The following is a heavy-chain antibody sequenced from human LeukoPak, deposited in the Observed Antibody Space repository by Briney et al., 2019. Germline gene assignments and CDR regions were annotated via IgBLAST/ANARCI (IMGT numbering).Heavy chain of an antibody. CDR2: IIPILGIA. Sequence: GASVKVSCKASGGTFSSYAISWVRQAPGQGLEWMGRIIPILGIANYAQKFQGRVTMTRDTSTSTVYMELSRLRSDDTAVYYCARDLGGGHCSSTSCAGVYWGQGTLVTVSS. D-gene: IGHD2-2*01. J-gene: IGHJ4*02. V-gene: IGHV1-69*04. CDR1: GGTFSSYA. CDR3: ARDLGGGHCSSTSCAGVY.